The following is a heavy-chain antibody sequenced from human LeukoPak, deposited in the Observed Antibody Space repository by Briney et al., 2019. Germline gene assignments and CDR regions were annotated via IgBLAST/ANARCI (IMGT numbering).Heavy chain of an antibody. CDR2: IRSKANSYAT. D-gene: IGHD3-9*01. Sequence: QSGGSLRLSCAASGFTFSGSAMHWVRQASGKGLEWVGRIRSKANSYATAYAASVKGRFTISRDDSKNTAYLQMNSLKTEDTAVYYCTSVLDYYDILTGYYPDAFDIWGQGTMVTVSS. V-gene: IGHV3-73*01. CDR3: TSVLDYYDILTGYYPDAFDI. CDR1: GFTFSGSA. J-gene: IGHJ3*02.